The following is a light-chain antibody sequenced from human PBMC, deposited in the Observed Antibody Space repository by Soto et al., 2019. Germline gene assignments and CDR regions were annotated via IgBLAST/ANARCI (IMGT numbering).Light chain of an antibody. J-gene: IGLJ1*01. CDR2: EVS. CDR1: SSDVGGYNY. V-gene: IGLV2-14*01. Sequence: QSVLTQPASVSGSPGQSITISCTGTSSDVGGYNYVSWYQQHPGKAPKLMIYEVSNRPSGVSNRFSGSKSDNTASLTISGLQAEDEADYYCSSYTSSSTSYVFGTGTRSPP. CDR3: SSYTSSSTSYV.